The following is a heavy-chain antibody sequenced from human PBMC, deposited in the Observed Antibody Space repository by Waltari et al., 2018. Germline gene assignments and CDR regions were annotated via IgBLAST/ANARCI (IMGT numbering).Heavy chain of an antibody. CDR2: VHFSGKT. V-gene: IGHV4-4*02. CDR1: GDSMSTSYW. D-gene: IGHD2-15*01. Sequence: QLQLQESGPGLVKPSGTLSLTCAVSGDSMSTSYWWSWVRQVPGKGLEWIGQVHFSGKTNYNPSFASRVTVSLDAYNKQFSLKVTSATAADTAVYYCARVRGSGLFLDSWGPGTLVTVSP. CDR3: ARVRGSGLFLDS. J-gene: IGHJ4*02.